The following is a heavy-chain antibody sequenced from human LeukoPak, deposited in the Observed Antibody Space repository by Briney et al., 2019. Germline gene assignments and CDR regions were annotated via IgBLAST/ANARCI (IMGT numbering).Heavy chain of an antibody. CDR1: GFTFSSYA. CDR3: AKDSRVGAADYYFDY. Sequence: GGSLRLSCAASGFTFSSYAMHWVRHAPGRGLEWVAVISSDGRDKHCTDSVKGRFTISRDNSKNTLYLQMNSLRAEDTAVYYCAKDSRVGAADYYFDYWGQGTLVTVSS. D-gene: IGHD6-13*01. J-gene: IGHJ4*02. CDR2: ISSDGRDK. V-gene: IGHV3-30*18.